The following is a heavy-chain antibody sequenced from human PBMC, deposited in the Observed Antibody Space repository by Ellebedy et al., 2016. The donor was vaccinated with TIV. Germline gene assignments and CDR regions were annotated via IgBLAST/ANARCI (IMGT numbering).Heavy chain of an antibody. CDR3: ARSSFGNGYYGSIDY. D-gene: IGHD3-3*01. Sequence: AASVKVSCKVSGYSLTELSMHWVRQAPGQGLEWMGKINPSGGSTSNAHRLQGRISMTRDTSTSTVYMELSSLRSEDTAMYYCARSSFGNGYYGSIDYWGQGTLVTVSS. CDR1: GYSLTELS. CDR2: INPSGGST. J-gene: IGHJ4*02. V-gene: IGHV1-46*01.